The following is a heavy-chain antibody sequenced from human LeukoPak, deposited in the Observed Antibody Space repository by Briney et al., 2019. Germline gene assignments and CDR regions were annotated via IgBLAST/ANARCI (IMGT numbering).Heavy chain of an antibody. Sequence: VASVKVSCKASGYTFINHAIHWVRQAPGQRLEWMGWINIGNGNTKYSQNFQGRVTITRDTSASTVYMELSSLRSEDTAVYYCARGEIVITFGSSRPGDAFNIWGQGTMVTVSS. J-gene: IGHJ3*02. CDR3: ARGEIVITFGSSRPGDAFNI. D-gene: IGHD3-16*01. V-gene: IGHV1-3*04. CDR2: INIGNGNT. CDR1: GYTFINHA.